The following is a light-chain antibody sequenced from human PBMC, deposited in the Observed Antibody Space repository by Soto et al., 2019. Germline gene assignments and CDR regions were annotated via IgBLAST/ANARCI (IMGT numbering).Light chain of an antibody. Sequence: IQMTQSPSSLSASVGDRVTITCQASQDISNYLNWYQQKPGKAPKLLIYDASNLETGVPSRFSGSGSGTDFTFTISSLQPEDIATYYCQQYDNLPLTFGGGTRWISN. J-gene: IGKJ4*01. CDR1: QDISNY. V-gene: IGKV1-33*01. CDR2: DAS. CDR3: QQYDNLPLT.